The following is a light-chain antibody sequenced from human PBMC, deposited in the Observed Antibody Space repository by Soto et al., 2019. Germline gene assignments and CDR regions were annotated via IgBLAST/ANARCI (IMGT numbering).Light chain of an antibody. V-gene: IGLV1-44*01. CDR2: SNN. Sequence: SVLTHPPSASGTPGQRVTISCSGSSSNIGSNTVNWYQQLPGTAPKLLIYSNNQRPSGVPDRFSGSKSGTSASLAISGLQSEDEADYYCAAWDDSPNGYVFGTGTKVTVL. J-gene: IGLJ1*01. CDR1: SSNIGSNT. CDR3: AAWDDSPNGYV.